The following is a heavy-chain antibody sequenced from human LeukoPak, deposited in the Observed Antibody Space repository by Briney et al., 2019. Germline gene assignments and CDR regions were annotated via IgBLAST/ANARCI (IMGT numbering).Heavy chain of an antibody. CDR2: IKPDGTEK. D-gene: IGHD3-22*01. J-gene: IGHJ3*02. CDR3: VRYYDPPVGDAFDI. Sequence: GGSLRLSCVASGFTFGGDWMSWVRQAPGKGLEWVANIKPDGTEKYYVDSVKGRFTISRDNAKNSLYLQLNGLRAEDTAVYYCVRYYDPPVGDAFDIWGPGTMVTVSS. V-gene: IGHV3-7*01. CDR1: GFTFGGDW.